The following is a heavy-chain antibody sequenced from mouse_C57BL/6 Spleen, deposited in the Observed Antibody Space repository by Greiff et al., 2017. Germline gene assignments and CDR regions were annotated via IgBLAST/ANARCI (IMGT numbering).Heavy chain of an antibody. Sequence: VKLMESGPELVKPGASVKISCKASGYAFSSSWMNWVKQRPGKGLEWIGRIYPGDGDTNYNGKFKGKATLTADKSSSTAYMQLSSLTSEDSAVYVFARRITTDPYLDYWGQGTTLTVSS. CDR2: IYPGDGDT. D-gene: IGHD1-1*01. J-gene: IGHJ2*01. V-gene: IGHV1-82*01. CDR3: ARRITTDPYLDY. CDR1: GYAFSSSW.